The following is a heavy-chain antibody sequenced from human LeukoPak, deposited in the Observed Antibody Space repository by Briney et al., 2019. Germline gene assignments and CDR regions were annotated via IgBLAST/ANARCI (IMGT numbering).Heavy chain of an antibody. V-gene: IGHV3-53*01. J-gene: IGHJ4*02. CDR3: ARDIAARRFDY. Sequence: GGSLRLSCAASGFTVSSNYMSWVRQAPGKGLEWVSVIYSDGRTYYADSVKGRFTISRDNSKNTLYLETNSLRAEDTAVYYCARDIAARRFDYWGQGTLVTVSS. CDR1: GFTVSSNY. CDR2: IYSDGRT. D-gene: IGHD6-6*01.